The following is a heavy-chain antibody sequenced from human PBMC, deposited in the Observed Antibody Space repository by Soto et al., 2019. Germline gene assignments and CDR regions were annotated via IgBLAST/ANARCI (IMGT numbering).Heavy chain of an antibody. Sequence: VGSLRLFCAASGFTFSSSWMSWVRQAPGKRLEWVADINHVGSEILYVDSVKGRFTVSRDNTKNSVYLQMNSLRVEDTALYYCPRDPAWGSLDYWGLGTLVTVSS. V-gene: IGHV3-7*01. CDR3: PRDPAWGSLDY. CDR1: GFTFSSSW. D-gene: IGHD7-27*01. CDR2: INHVGSEI. J-gene: IGHJ4*02.